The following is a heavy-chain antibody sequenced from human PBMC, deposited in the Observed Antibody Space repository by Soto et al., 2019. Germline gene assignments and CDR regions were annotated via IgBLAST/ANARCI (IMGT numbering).Heavy chain of an antibody. CDR1: GGSISSSSYY. Sequence: SETLSLTCTVSGGSISSSSYYWGWIRQPPGKGLEWIGSIYYSGSTYYNPSLKSRVTISVDTSKNQFSLKLSSVTAADTAVYYCARPLSSSWEKWWFDPWGQGTLVTVSS. J-gene: IGHJ5*02. D-gene: IGHD6-13*01. CDR2: IYYSGST. CDR3: ARPLSSSWEKWWFDP. V-gene: IGHV4-39*01.